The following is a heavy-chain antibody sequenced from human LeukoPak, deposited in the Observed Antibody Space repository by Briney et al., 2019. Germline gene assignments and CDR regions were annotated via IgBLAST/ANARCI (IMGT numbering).Heavy chain of an antibody. J-gene: IGHJ4*02. V-gene: IGHV1-69*05. CDR2: IIPIFGTE. D-gene: IGHD5-18*01. CDR1: GGTFSSYA. CDR3: ARLFGSTSGNVDTAMAPRHPESDY. Sequence: SVKVSCKASGGTFSSYAISWVQQAPRQGLEWMGGIIPIFGTENYAQKFQGRVTITTDESTSTADMELSSLRSEDTAVYYCARLFGSTSGNVDTAMAPRHPESDYWGQGTLVTVSS.